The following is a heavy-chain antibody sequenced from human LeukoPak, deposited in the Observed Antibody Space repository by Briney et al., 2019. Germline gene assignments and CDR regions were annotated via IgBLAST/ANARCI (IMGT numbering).Heavy chain of an antibody. D-gene: IGHD6-13*01. J-gene: IGHJ5*02. Sequence: PGGSLRLSCAASGFTFSSYWMSWVRQAPGKGLEWVANIKQDGSEKYYVDSVKGRFTISRDNAKNSLYLQMNSLRAEDTAVYYCARDADIAAAGTRYNWFDPWGQGTLVIVSS. CDR3: ARDADIAAAGTRYNWFDP. V-gene: IGHV3-7*01. CDR1: GFTFSSYW. CDR2: IKQDGSEK.